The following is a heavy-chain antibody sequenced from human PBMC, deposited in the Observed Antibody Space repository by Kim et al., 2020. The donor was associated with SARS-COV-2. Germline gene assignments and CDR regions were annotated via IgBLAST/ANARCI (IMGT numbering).Heavy chain of an antibody. D-gene: IGHD2-21*01. V-gene: IGHV5-51*01. J-gene: IGHJ6*02. CDR2: IYPGDSDT. Sequence: GESLKISCTGSGYRFSAYWIAWVRQMPGKGLEWMGIIYPGDSDTTYSPSFQGQVTISVDNSITTAYLQWSGLQAADTAMYYCTRRGGDYGMDVWGQGTAVTVSS. CDR3: TRRGGDYGMDV. CDR1: GYRFSAYW.